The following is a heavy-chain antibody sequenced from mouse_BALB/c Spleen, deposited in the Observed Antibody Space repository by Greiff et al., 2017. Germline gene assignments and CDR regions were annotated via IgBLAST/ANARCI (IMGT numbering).Heavy chain of an antibody. D-gene: IGHD2-4*01. V-gene: IGHV5-17*02. CDR1: GFTFSSFG. J-gene: IGHJ1*01. CDR2: ISSGSSTI. CDR3: ARDYAYWYFDV. Sequence: EVMLVESGGGLVQPGGSRKLSCAASGFTFSSFGMHWVRQAPEKGLEWVAYISSGSSTIYYADTVKGRFTISRDNPKNTLFLQMTSLRSEDTAMYYCARDYAYWYFDVWGAGTTVTVSS.